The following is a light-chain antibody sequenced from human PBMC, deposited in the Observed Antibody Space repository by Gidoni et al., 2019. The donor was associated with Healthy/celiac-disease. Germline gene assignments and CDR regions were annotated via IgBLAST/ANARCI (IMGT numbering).Light chain of an antibody. V-gene: IGKV1-5*01. CDR1: QSISSW. Sequence: DIQMTQSPSTLAASVGDRVTITCRASQSISSWLAWYQQKPGKAPKLLIDDASSLERGVPSRFSGSGSGTEFTLTISSLQPDDFATYYCQQYNSYSWTFGQGTKVEIK. CDR2: DAS. J-gene: IGKJ1*01. CDR3: QQYNSYSWT.